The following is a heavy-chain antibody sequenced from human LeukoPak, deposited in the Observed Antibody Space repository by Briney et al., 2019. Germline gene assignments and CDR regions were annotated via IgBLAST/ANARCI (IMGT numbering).Heavy chain of an antibody. J-gene: IGHJ4*02. CDR3: AREYTAMAYDY. V-gene: IGHV3-21*01. Sequence: GGSLRLSCAASGFTFSSYAMSWVRQPPGKGLEWVSSISSTSKYIYYADSVKGRFTISRDNAKNSLFLQMNNLRVDDSAVYYCAREYTAMAYDYWGQGNLVTVSS. D-gene: IGHD5-18*01. CDR2: ISSTSKYI. CDR1: GFTFSSYA.